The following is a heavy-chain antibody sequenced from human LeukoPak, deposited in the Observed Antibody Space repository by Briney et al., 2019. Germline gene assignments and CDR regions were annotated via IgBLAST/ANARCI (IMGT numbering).Heavy chain of an antibody. V-gene: IGHV3-53*01. CDR1: GFTVSSNY. CDR2: IYSGGST. CDR3: ARNFALDY. Sequence: GGSLRLSCAASGFTVSSNYMTWVRQAPGKGLEWVSVIYSGGSTYYADSVKGRFTISRDNSKNTLFLQMNSLRAEDTAVYYCARNFALDYWGQGTLVTVSS. J-gene: IGHJ4*02.